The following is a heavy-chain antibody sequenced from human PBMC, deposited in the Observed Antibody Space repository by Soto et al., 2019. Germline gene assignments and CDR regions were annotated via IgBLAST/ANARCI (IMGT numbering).Heavy chain of an antibody. J-gene: IGHJ4*02. CDR3: ASYYYDSSGYNYFDY. CDR1: GYTFTSYG. V-gene: IGHV1-18*01. D-gene: IGHD3-22*01. CDR2: ISAYNGNT. Sequence: ASVKVSCKASGYTFTSYGISWVRQAPGQGLEWMGWISAYNGNTNYAQKLQGRVTITADESTSTAYMELSSLRSEDTAVYYCASYYYDSSGYNYFDYWGQGTLVTVSS.